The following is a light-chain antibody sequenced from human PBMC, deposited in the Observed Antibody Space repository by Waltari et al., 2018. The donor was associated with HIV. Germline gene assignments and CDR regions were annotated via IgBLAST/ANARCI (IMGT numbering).Light chain of an antibody. J-gene: IGLJ2*01. CDR2: TDS. Sequence: SYELTQPPSVSVSTGQTARITCYGEKLGDEYVSWFQQRQGRSPILVIYTDSKWPSGIPVRFSGSNSGNTATLPSGGTQAMDEAVYYCQAWDSSSAIFGGGTKLTVL. V-gene: IGLV3-1*01. CDR3: QAWDSSSAI. CDR1: KLGDEY.